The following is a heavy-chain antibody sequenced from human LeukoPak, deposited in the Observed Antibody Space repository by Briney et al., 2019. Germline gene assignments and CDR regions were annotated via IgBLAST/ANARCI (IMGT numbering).Heavy chain of an antibody. J-gene: IGHJ4*02. D-gene: IGHD5-18*01. CDR3: ARKVAVAMDPDY. V-gene: IGHV3-23*01. CDR1: GFTFKSYG. Sequence: PGGSLRLSCVASGFTFKSYGMTWVRQVPGKGLEWLSSITGAGTSTKYADSVNGRFTISRDNSKNTLSLQMTGLRAEDTAVYYCARKVAVAMDPDYWGQGTLVTVSS. CDR2: ITGAGTST.